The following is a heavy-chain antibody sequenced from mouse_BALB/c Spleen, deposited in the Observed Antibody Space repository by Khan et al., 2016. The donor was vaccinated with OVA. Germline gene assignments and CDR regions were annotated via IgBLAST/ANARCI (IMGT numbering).Heavy chain of an antibody. D-gene: IGHD4-1*01. CDR3: APAGTGDYFDY. CDR1: GFNIKDTH. Sequence: EVQLQQSGAELVKPGASVKLSCTASGFNIKDTHMHWVKQRPEQGLEWIGRIDPASDNSKYDPRFQGKATITADTSSNTAYLHLSSLTSEDTAVYYCAPAGTGDYFDYWGQGTTLTVSS. J-gene: IGHJ2*01. CDR2: IDPASDNS. V-gene: IGHV14-3*02.